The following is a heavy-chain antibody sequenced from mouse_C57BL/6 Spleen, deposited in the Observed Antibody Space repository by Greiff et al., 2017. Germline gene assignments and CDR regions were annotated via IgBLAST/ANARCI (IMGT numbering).Heavy chain of an antibody. CDR3: AREGVYDYDRAMDY. Sequence: EVQRVESGPVLVKPGASVKMSCKASGYTFTDYYMNWVKQSHGKSLEWIGVINPYNGGTSYNQKFKGKATLTVDKSSSTAYMELNSLTSEDSAVYYCAREGVYDYDRAMDYWGQGTSVTVSS. CDR1: GYTFTDYY. J-gene: IGHJ4*01. V-gene: IGHV1-19*01. D-gene: IGHD2-4*01. CDR2: INPYNGGT.